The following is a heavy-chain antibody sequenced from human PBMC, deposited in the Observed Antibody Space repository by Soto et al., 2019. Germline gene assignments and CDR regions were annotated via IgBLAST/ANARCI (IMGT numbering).Heavy chain of an antibody. V-gene: IGHV3-74*03. CDR3: GRDSNWAVDT. Sequence: GGSLRLSCAASGFTLSSKGIDWVRQAPGKGLVWVSHINRDGDTMMYAGSVKGRFTISRDIAKNTVYLQMNSLRAEDTALYYCGRDSNWAVDTWGQGTLVTVSS. J-gene: IGHJ5*02. CDR2: INRDGDTM. CDR1: GFTLSSKG. D-gene: IGHD2-8*01.